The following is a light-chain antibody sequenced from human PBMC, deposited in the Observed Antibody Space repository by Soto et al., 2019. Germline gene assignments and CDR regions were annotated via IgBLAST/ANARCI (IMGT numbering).Light chain of an antibody. CDR2: DVN. CDR3: SSYTTTTTYV. V-gene: IGLV2-14*03. J-gene: IGLJ1*01. Sequence: QSALTQPASVSGSPGQAITISCTGTSSDVGAYKYVSWYQQLPGKAPKLMIYDVNNRPSGISSRFSGSKSGSTASLTISGLQAEDEADYYCSSYTTTTTYVFGTGTKVTVL. CDR1: SSDVGAYKY.